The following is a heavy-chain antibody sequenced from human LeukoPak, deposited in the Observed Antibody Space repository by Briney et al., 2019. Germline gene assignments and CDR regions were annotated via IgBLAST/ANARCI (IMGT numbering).Heavy chain of an antibody. CDR1: GFTFSNYP. CDR2: IRGSGGNT. J-gene: IGHJ3*02. Sequence: GGSLRLSCSASGFTFSNYPMSWVPQAPGKGLERIPPIRGSGGNTSYADSVKGQFTIYRDKSKITLYLQMNSLGAEATPVYSGAKSIITVPAAINLRGGVALDISGQGTMVTVSS. V-gene: IGHV3-23*01. CDR3: AKSIITVPAAINLRGGVALDI. D-gene: IGHD2-2*01.